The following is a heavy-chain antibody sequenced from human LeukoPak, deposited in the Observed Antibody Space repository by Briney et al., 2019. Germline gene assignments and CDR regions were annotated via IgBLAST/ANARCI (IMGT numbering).Heavy chain of an antibody. CDR3: AKYDSSGYYRAPFDY. CDR1: GFTFSSYA. J-gene: IGHJ4*02. CDR2: ISGSGGST. Sequence: GGSLRLSCAASGFTFSSYAMSWVRQAPGKGLEWVSAISGSGGSTYYADSVKGRFTISRDNSKNTLYLQMNSLRAEDTAVYYCAKYDSSGYYRAPFDYWGQGTLVTVSS. D-gene: IGHD3-22*01. V-gene: IGHV3-23*01.